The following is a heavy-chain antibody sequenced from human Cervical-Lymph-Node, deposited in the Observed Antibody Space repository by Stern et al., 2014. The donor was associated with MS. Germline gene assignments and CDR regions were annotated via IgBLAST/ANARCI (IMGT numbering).Heavy chain of an antibody. Sequence: VQLVESGGGVVQPGKSLRLSCAASGFTFSDYGMHWVRQAPGKGLEWVALATYDGSDQYYADSVKGRFTVSRDNSKNTVLLQMNGLRPEDTAVYFCARDRGITHYFYGMDVWGQGTTVTVSS. CDR2: ATYDGSDQ. CDR1: GFTFSDYG. CDR3: ARDRGITHYFYGMDV. D-gene: IGHD3-10*01. J-gene: IGHJ6*02. V-gene: IGHV3-30*03.